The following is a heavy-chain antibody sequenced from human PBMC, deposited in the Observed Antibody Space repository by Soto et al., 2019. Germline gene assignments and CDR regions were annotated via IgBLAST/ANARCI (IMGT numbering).Heavy chain of an antibody. CDR1: GGTFSSYA. D-gene: IGHD3-22*01. CDR2: IIPIFGTA. J-gene: IGHJ5*02. CDR3: ARDRGPSSGYYPYWFDP. V-gene: IGHV1-69*12. Sequence: QVQLVQSGAEVKKPGSSVKVSCKASGGTFSSYAITWVRQAPGQGLEWMGGIIPIFGTANYAQKFQARVTITADESTSXVYRELSSLRSEDTAVYYCARDRGPSSGYYPYWFDPWGQGTLVTVSS.